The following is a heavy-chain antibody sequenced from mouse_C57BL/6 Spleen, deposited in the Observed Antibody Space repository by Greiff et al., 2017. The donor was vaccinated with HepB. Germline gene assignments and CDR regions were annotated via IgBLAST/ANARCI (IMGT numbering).Heavy chain of an antibody. CDR1: GYTFTSYG. Sequence: VKLMESGAELARPGASVKLSCKASGYTFTSYGISWVKQRTGQGLEWIGEIYPRSGNTYYNEKFKGKATLTADKSSSTAYMELRSLTSEDSAVYFCARGRVLDYYFDYWGQGTTLTVSS. CDR3: ARGRVLDYYFDY. V-gene: IGHV1-81*01. J-gene: IGHJ2*01. CDR2: IYPRSGNT.